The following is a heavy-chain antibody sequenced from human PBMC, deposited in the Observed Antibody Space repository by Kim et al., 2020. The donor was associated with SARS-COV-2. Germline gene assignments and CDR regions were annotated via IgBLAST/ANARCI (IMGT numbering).Heavy chain of an antibody. CDR2: INPSGGST. V-gene: IGHV1-46*01. CDR1: GYTFTSYY. Sequence: ASVKVSCKAFGYTFTSYYMHWVRQAPGQGLEWMGIINPSGGSTSYAQKFQGRVTMTRDTSTSTVYMELSSLRSEDTAVYYCARGDLDYYDSSGSDYWGQGTLVTVSS. D-gene: IGHD3-22*01. CDR3: ARGDLDYYDSSGSDY. J-gene: IGHJ4*02.